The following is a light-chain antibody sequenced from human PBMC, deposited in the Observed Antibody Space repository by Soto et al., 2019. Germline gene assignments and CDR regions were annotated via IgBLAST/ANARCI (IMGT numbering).Light chain of an antibody. Sequence: DYQVPKVTSRGPGLLGARVTLSYRASQSISSWLAWYQQKPGKAPKLLIYDASSLESGVPSRFSGSGSGTEFTLTISSLQPDDFATYYCQQYNSYSPTFGQGTKVDI. J-gene: IGKJ1*01. V-gene: IGKV1-5*01. CDR2: DAS. CDR1: QSISSW. CDR3: QQYNSYSPT.